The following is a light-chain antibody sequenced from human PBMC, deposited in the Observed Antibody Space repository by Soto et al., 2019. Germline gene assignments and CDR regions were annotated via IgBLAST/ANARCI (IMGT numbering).Light chain of an antibody. CDR1: QSVSTN. CDR3: YQYGSTPPT. V-gene: IGKV3-20*01. CDR2: GAS. J-gene: IGKJ1*01. Sequence: EIVMTQSPATLSVSPGESATLSCRASQSVSTNLAWYQQKPGQAPRLLIYGASTRATGIPDRFSGSGSGTDFTLTISRLEPEDFVVFYCYQYGSTPPTFGQGTKVDIK.